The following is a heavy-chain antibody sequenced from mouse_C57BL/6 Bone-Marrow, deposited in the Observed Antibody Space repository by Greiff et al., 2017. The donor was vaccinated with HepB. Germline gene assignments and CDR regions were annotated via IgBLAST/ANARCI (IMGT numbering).Heavy chain of an antibody. V-gene: IGHV1-82*01. Sequence: QVQLKESGPELVKPGASVKISCKASGYAFSSSWMNWVKQRPGKGLEWIGRIYPGDGDTNYNGKFKGKATLTADKSSSTAYMQLSSLTSEDSAVYFCAMAHYGSSRAWFAYWGQGTLVTVSA. CDR3: AMAHYGSSRAWFAY. J-gene: IGHJ3*01. CDR2: IYPGDGDT. D-gene: IGHD1-1*01. CDR1: GYAFSSSW.